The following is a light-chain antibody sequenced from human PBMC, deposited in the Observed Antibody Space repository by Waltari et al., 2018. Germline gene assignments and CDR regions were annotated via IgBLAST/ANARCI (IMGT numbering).Light chain of an antibody. CDR2: EVT. CDR1: SSDGGGYNF. J-gene: IGLJ3*02. Sequence: QSALTQPASVSGSPGQSITISCTGTSSDGGGYNFVSWYQQHPGKAPKLMIYEVTNRPSGVSNRFSGSKSGNTASLTISGLLAEDEADYYCCSYTTTTTVVFGGGTKLTVL. CDR3: CSYTTTTTVV. V-gene: IGLV2-14*01.